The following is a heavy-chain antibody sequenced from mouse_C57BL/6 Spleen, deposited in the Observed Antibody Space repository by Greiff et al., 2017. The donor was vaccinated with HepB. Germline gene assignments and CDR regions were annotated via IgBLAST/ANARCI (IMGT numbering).Heavy chain of an antibody. D-gene: IGHD1-1*01. CDR3: ARRSTVVAGDY. Sequence: VQLQQSGAELVTPGASVKISCKASGYAFSSYWMNWVKQRPGKGLAWIGQIYPGDGDTKYNGKFKGKATLTADKSSSTAYMQLSSLTSEDSAVYFCARRSTVVAGDYWGQGTTLTFSS. CDR2: IYPGDGDT. J-gene: IGHJ2*01. CDR1: GYAFSSYW. V-gene: IGHV1-80*01.